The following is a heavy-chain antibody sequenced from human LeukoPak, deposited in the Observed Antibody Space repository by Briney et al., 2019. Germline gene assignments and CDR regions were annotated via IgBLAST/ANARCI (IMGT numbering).Heavy chain of an antibody. CDR2: INTDNNNT. CDR3: ARHYSGTIDY. D-gene: IGHD3-10*01. J-gene: IGHJ4*02. CDR1: GYRFSSYG. V-gene: IGHV1-18*01. Sequence: ASVKVSCKASGYRFSSYGISWVRQAPGQGLEWMGWINTDNNNTDFAQKLQGRVTMTTDTSTNTAYMDPRSLRSDDTALYYCARHYSGTIDYWGQGTLITVSS.